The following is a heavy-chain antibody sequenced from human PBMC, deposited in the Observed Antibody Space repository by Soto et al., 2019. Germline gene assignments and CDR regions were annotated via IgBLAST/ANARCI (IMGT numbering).Heavy chain of an antibody. Sequence: QVQLVESGGGVVQPGRSLRLSCAASGFTFSNYAMHWVRQAPGKGLEWVAVISYDGSNKYYADSVKGRLTISRDNSKNTVYLQMNRLRAEDTAVYYCERARSHSSSPYFDYWGQGTLVTVSS. D-gene: IGHD6-6*01. J-gene: IGHJ4*02. CDR1: GFTFSNYA. CDR3: ERARSHSSSPYFDY. V-gene: IGHV3-30-3*01. CDR2: ISYDGSNK.